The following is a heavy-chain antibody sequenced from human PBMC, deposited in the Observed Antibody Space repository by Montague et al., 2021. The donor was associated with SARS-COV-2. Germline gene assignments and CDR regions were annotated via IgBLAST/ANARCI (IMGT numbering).Heavy chain of an antibody. D-gene: IGHD1-7*01. CDR1: GGSFNGYY. CDR3: ARGRTGTTFYYYYYYGMDV. V-gene: IGHV4-34*01. CDR2: INHSGST. Sequence: SETLSLTCAVYGGSFNGYYWSWIRQPPGKGLEWIGEINHSGSTNYNPSLKSRVTISVDTSKNQFSLKQSSVTAADTAVYYCARGRTGTTFYYYYYYGMDVRGQGTTVTVSS. J-gene: IGHJ6*02.